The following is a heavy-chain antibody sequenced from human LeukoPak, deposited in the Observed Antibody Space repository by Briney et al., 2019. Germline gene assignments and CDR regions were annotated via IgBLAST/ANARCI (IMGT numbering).Heavy chain of an antibody. CDR2: IIPILGIA. J-gene: IGHJ4*02. CDR3: AREWASSVVGATH. D-gene: IGHD1-26*01. Sequence: GASVKVSCKASGGTFSSYAISWVRQAPGQGLEWMGRIIPILGIANYAQKFQGRVTITADKSTSTAYMELSSLRSEDTAVYYCAREWASSVVGATHWGQGTLVTVSS. V-gene: IGHV1-69*04. CDR1: GGTFSSYA.